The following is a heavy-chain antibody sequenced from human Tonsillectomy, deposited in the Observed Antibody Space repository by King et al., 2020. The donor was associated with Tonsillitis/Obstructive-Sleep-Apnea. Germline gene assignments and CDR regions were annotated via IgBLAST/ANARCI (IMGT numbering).Heavy chain of an antibody. D-gene: IGHD2-2*03. Sequence: VQLVESGAEVKKPGASVKVSCTASGYTFTSYDINWVRQATGQGLEWMGWMNPNSGNTGYAQKFQGRVTMTRNTSISTAYMELSSLRSEDTAVYYCARVPLGYCSSTSCRNNWFDPWGQGTLVTVSS. CDR1: GYTFTSYD. CDR3: ARVPLGYCSSTSCRNNWFDP. CDR2: MNPNSGNT. V-gene: IGHV1-8*01. J-gene: IGHJ5*02.